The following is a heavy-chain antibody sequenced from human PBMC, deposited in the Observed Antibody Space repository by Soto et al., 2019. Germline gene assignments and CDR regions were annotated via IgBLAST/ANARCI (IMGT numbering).Heavy chain of an antibody. Sequence: GGSLRLSCAVSGFICSSYDMSWARQAPGKGLEWVSTILVGGSTHYEDSVKGRFTISRDTSKNTVYLQMNSLTAGDTAVYYCAKETATGGGAFEICGQGTMVTVSS. J-gene: IGHJ3*02. V-gene: IGHV3-23*01. CDR1: GFICSSYD. CDR3: AKETATGGGAFEI. CDR2: ILVGGST. D-gene: IGHD2-8*02.